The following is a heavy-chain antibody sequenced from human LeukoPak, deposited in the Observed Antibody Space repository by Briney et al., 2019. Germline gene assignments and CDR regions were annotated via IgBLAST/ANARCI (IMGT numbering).Heavy chain of an antibody. CDR2: IKSDGSST. Sequence: GGSLRLSCAASGFTFSSYGMHWVRQAPGKGLVWVSRIKSDGSSTSYVGSVKGRFTISRDNAMNTLYLQMNSLRAEDTAVYYCARDHDYGGNWFDPWGQGTLVTVSS. CDR1: GFTFSSYG. J-gene: IGHJ5*02. CDR3: ARDHDYGGNWFDP. D-gene: IGHD4-23*01. V-gene: IGHV3-74*01.